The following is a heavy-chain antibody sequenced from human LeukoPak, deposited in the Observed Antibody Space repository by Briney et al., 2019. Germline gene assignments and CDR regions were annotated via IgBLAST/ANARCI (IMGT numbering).Heavy chain of an antibody. J-gene: IGHJ4*02. CDR2: ISYDGSDK. CDR1: GFTFSNYA. V-gene: IGHV3-30*04. CDR3: ARGRSLIAAAVTGYLDY. D-gene: IGHD6-13*01. Sequence: GRSLRLSCAAYGFTFSNYAMHWVRQAPGKGLEWVALISYDGSDKYYVDSVKGRFTISRDKSKNTLYLQMNSLRAEDTAVYYCARGRSLIAAAVTGYLDYWGQGTLVTVSS.